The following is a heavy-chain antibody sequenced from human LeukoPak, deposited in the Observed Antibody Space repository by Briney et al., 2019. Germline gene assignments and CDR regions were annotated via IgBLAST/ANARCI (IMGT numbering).Heavy chain of an antibody. CDR2: IYYSGST. CDR1: GGSISSSTYY. D-gene: IGHD2-2*01. V-gene: IGHV4-39*01. CDR3: ARHRPHIVVVPAAPFDY. J-gene: IGHJ4*02. Sequence: SETLSLTRTVSGGSISSSTYYWGWIRQPPGKGLEWIGSIYYSGSTYYNPSLKSRVTISVDTSKNQFSLKLSSVTAADTAVYYCARHRPHIVVVPAAPFDYWGQGTLVTVSS.